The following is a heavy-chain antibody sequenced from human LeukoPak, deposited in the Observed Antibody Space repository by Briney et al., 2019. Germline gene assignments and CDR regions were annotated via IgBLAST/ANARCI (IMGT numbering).Heavy chain of an antibody. Sequence: PSETLSLTCTVSGGSIRSYWSWVRQPAGKGLEWIGRIYGSGSTDYNPSLKSRVTMSIDTSKNQFSLNLISVTAADTAVYYCARDSGTTGEVKFDPWGQGTLVTVSS. J-gene: IGHJ5*02. CDR2: IYGSGST. CDR3: ARDSGTTGEVKFDP. CDR1: GGSIRSY. V-gene: IGHV4-4*07. D-gene: IGHD3-10*01.